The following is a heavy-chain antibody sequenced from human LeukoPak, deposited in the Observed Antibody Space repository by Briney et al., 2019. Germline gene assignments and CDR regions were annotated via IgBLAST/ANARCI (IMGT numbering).Heavy chain of an antibody. J-gene: IGHJ3*01. CDR1: SGSLSGNY. CDR3: ARGLVGSQLDTFDV. CDR2: IYYSGSD. Sequence: PSETLSLTCTVSSGSLSGNYYGWFRQAPGKGLEWIGSIYYSGSDNYNPSHESRISMSLDTSKNQVSLRLSSVTAADTALYYCARGLVGSQLDTFDVWGQGRMVTVSS. D-gene: IGHD2-15*01. V-gene: IGHV4-59*01.